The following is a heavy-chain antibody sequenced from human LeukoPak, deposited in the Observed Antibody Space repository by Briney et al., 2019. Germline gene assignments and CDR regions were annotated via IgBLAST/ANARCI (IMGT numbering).Heavy chain of an antibody. CDR1: GFTVSSNY. Sequence: GGSLRLSCAASGFTVSSNYMSWVRQAPGKGLEWVSVIYSGGSTYYADSVKGRFTISRDNSKNTLYLQMNSLRAEDTAAHYCARALLLRAHFDYWGQGTLVTVSS. CDR2: IYSGGST. D-gene: IGHD3-10*01. V-gene: IGHV3-66*02. CDR3: ARALLLRAHFDY. J-gene: IGHJ4*02.